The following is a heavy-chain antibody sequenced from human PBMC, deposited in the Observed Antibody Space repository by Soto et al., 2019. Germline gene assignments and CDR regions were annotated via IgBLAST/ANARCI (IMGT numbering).Heavy chain of an antibody. CDR1: GYTFTSYG. V-gene: IGHV1-18*01. CDR2: INPYNGNT. D-gene: IGHD3-16*01. Sequence: QVQLVQSGAEVKKPGASVKVSCKASGYTFTSYGISWVRQAPGQGLEWMGWINPYNGNTNYAQKLQGRVTMTTDTSTNTAYVDLRSLRSDDSASYYGARDWFGIDYSGQGTLVTVSS. J-gene: IGHJ4*02. CDR3: ARDWFGIDY.